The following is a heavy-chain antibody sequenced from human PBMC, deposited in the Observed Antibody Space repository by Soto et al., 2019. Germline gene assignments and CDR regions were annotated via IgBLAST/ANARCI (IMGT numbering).Heavy chain of an antibody. D-gene: IGHD2-21*02. V-gene: IGHV3-30*18. CDR1: GFTFSKYG. CDR3: AKVGHIAVVTAWFDY. J-gene: IGHJ4*02. Sequence: QVQLVESGGGLVQPGRSLRLSCEGSGFTFSKYGMHWVRQAPGKGLEWVAVMSSDGRNKYYADSVKGRFTISRDNSNSTLYLQMSSLRPEDTAVYYCAKVGHIAVVTAWFDYWGQGTLVTVSS. CDR2: MSSDGRNK.